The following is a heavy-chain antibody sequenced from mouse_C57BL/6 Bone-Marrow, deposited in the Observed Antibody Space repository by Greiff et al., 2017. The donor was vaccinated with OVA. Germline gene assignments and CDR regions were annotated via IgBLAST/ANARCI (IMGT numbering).Heavy chain of an antibody. J-gene: IGHJ1*03. CDR3: AREDGSSPDWYFDV. V-gene: IGHV1-19*01. CDR2: INPYNGGT. Sequence: VQLQQPGPVLVKPGASVKMSCKASGYTFTDYYMNWVKQSHGKSLEWIGVINPYNGGTSYNQKFKGKATLTVDKSSSTAYMELNSLTSEDSAVYYCAREDGSSPDWYFDVWGTGTTVTVSS. D-gene: IGHD1-1*01. CDR1: GYTFTDYY.